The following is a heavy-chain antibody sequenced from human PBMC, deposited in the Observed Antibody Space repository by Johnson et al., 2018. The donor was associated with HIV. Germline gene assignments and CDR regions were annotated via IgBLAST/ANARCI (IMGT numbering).Heavy chain of an antibody. V-gene: IGHV3-7*01. CDR2: IKQDGSEK. CDR1: GFTFSSYW. CDR3: AREFGQASSYAFDI. D-gene: IGHD3/OR15-3a*01. Sequence: VLLVESGGGVVQPGGSLRLSCAASGFTFSSYWMSWVRQAPGKGLEWVANIKQDGSEKYYVDSVKGRYTISRDNAKNSLYLQMNSLRAEDTAVYYCAREFGQASSYAFDIWGQGTMVTVSS. J-gene: IGHJ3*02.